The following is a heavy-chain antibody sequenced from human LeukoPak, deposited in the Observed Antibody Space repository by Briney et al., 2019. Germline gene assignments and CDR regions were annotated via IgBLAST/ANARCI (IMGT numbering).Heavy chain of an antibody. V-gene: IGHV3-30*03. Sequence: GGSLRLSCAASGFSFSSYGMHWVRQAPGKGLEWVAVISYDGSNKYYADSVKGRFTISRDNSKNTLYLQMNSLRAEDTAVYYCAREEALGSGSFDYWGQGTLVTVSS. CDR1: GFSFSSYG. J-gene: IGHJ4*02. D-gene: IGHD1-26*01. CDR2: ISYDGSNK. CDR3: AREEALGSGSFDY.